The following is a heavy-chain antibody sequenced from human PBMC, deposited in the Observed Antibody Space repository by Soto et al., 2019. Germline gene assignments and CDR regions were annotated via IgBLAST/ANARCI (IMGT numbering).Heavy chain of an antibody. D-gene: IGHD3-9*01. CDR2: ISYDGSAK. Sequence: QVQLVESGGGVVQPGRSLRLSCAASGFNFRSYGMHCVRQAPGKGLEWVAVISYDGSAKLYVDSVKGRFTISRDTSKNILYLQMNSLRAEDTAVYYCAKDEGAEDDILTGYPLFDYRGQGILVTVSS. CDR1: GFNFRSYG. J-gene: IGHJ4*02. CDR3: AKDEGAEDDILTGYPLFDY. V-gene: IGHV3-30*18.